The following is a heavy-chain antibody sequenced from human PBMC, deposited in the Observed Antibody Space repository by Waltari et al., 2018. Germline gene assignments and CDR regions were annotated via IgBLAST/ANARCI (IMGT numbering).Heavy chain of an antibody. V-gene: IGHV3-43D*03. J-gene: IGHJ4*02. D-gene: IGHD3-10*01. CDR1: GFTFDDYA. CDR2: ISWDGGTT. Sequence: EVQLVESGGVVVQPGGSLRLACAASGFTFDDYAMHWVRQAPGKGLEWVSLISWDGGTTYYADSVKGRFTISRDNSKNSLYLQMNSLRAEDTALYYCAKDIGSRGYFDYWGQGTLVTVSS. CDR3: AKDIGSRGYFDY.